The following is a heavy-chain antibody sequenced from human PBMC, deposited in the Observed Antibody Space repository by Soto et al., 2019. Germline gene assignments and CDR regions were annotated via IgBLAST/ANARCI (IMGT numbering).Heavy chain of an antibody. V-gene: IGHV1-18*01. CDR1: GYTFASYG. CDR3: ARSTIFRPYHFDY. CDR2: ISAYNGNT. Sequence: ASVKVSCKASGYTFASYGRSWVRQAPGQGLEWMGWISAYNGNTNYAQKLQGRVTMTTDTSTSTAYMEMRSLRSDDSAVYYCARSTIFRPYHFDYWGQGTPVTV. J-gene: IGHJ4*02. D-gene: IGHD3-9*01.